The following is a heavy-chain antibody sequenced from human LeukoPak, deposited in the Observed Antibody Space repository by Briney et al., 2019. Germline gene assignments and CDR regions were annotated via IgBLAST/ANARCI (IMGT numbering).Heavy chain of an antibody. CDR2: INPNSGGT. J-gene: IGHJ5*02. V-gene: IGHV1-2*02. CDR1: GYTFTGYY. D-gene: IGHD2-2*01. Sequence: ASVKVSCKASGYTFTGYYMHWVRQAPGQGLEWMGWINPNSGGTNYAQKFQGRVTMTRDTSISTAYMGLSRLRSDDTAVYYCAREGSEDIVVVPAAIAAVDWFDPWGQGTLVTVSS. CDR3: AREGSEDIVVVPAAIAAVDWFDP.